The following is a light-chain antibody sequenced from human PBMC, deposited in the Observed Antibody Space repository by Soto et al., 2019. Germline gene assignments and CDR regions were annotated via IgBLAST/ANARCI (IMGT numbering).Light chain of an antibody. V-gene: IGLV2-14*01. J-gene: IGLJ2*01. Sequence: QSALTQPASVSGSPGQSITISCTGTNTDIGRHNYVSWYQQYPGKAPKLIIFEVNNRPSGVSDRFSGSKSGNTASLTISGLPPEDEDEYHSTSSRSSSLIIFGGGTKLTVL. CDR1: NTDIGRHNY. CDR2: EVN. CDR3: TSSRSSSLII.